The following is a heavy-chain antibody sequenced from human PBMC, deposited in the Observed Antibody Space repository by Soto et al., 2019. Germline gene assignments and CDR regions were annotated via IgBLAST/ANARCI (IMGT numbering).Heavy chain of an antibody. Sequence: QVQLVESGGGVVQPGRSLRLSCAASGFTFSSYGMHWVRQAPGKGLEWVAVIWYDGSNKYYADSVKGRFTISRDNSKNTLYLQMNSLRAEDTAVYYCARDRMVAKRDIVVVPGGMDVWGQGTTVTVSS. CDR2: IWYDGSNK. CDR3: ARDRMVAKRDIVVVPGGMDV. D-gene: IGHD2-2*01. V-gene: IGHV3-33*01. J-gene: IGHJ6*02. CDR1: GFTFSSYG.